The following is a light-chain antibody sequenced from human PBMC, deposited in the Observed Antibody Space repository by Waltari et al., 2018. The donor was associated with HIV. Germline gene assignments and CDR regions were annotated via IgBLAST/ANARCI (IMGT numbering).Light chain of an antibody. J-gene: IGKJ1*01. CDR2: ATS. V-gene: IGKV1-12*01. CDR1: QPVSSW. CDR3: QQANSFPWT. Sequence: DIQTTQSPSSVSASVGDRVTITCRASQPVSSWLTWYQQKPGKSPDLLIYATSILQSGVPSRFSGSGSGTNFTLTITSLQPEDFASYYCQQANSFPWTFGQGTKVEIK.